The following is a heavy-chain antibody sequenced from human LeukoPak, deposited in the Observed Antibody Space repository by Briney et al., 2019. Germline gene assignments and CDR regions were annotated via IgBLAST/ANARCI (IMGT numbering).Heavy chain of an antibody. CDR1: GFTFSSYA. CDR2: ISGGGGST. D-gene: IGHD3-9*01. V-gene: IGHV3-23*01. J-gene: IGHJ4*02. Sequence: GGSLRPSCAASGFTFSSYAMSWVRQAPGKGLEWVAAISGGGGSTYYADSVKGRLTISRDKSKNTLYLQMNSLRAEDTAVYYCAKDRRYDILTGKLFSPAADYWGQGTLVTVSS. CDR3: AKDRRYDILTGKLFSPAADY.